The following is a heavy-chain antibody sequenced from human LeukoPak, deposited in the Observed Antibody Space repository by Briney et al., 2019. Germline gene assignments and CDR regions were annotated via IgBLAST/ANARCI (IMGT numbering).Heavy chain of an antibody. J-gene: IGHJ5*02. CDR3: ASSHPPKAVTIFGVFPLNWFDP. V-gene: IGHV3-48*03. CDR2: ISSSGSTI. Sequence: PGGSLRLSCAASGFTFNIYEMNWVRQAPGKGLEWVSYISSSGSTIYYADSVKGRFTISRDNAKNSLYLQMNSLRAEDTAVYYCASSHPPKAVTIFGVFPLNWFDPWGQGTLVTVSS. CDR1: GFTFNIYE. D-gene: IGHD3-3*01.